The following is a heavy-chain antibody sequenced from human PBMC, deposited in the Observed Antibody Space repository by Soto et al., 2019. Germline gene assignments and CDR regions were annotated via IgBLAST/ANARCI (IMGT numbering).Heavy chain of an antibody. D-gene: IGHD2-15*01. V-gene: IGHV3-30*09. CDR3: ASPLYCNGGNCYAGFDY. CDR2: ISYDGNNK. Sequence: PGGSLRLSCAASGFTFITYGMHWVRQAPGKGLEWVAFISYDGNNKDYADSVKGRFDISRDNSKKTLYLHMNSLRLEDTAVYYCASPLYCNGGNCYAGFDYWGRGALVTVSS. CDR1: GFTFITYG. J-gene: IGHJ4*02.